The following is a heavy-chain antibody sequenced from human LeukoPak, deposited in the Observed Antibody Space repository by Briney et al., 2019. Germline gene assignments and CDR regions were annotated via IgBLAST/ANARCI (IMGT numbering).Heavy chain of an antibody. CDR3: ARDPNRYCSGGSCYSISAFDI. V-gene: IGHV4-30-4*08. CDR2: IYYSGST. D-gene: IGHD2-15*01. CDR1: GGSISSGDYY. Sequence: PSETLSLTCTVSGGSISSGDYYWSWIRQPPGKGLEWIGYIYYSGSTYYNPSLKSRVTISVDTSKNQFSLKLSSVTAADTAVYYCARDPNRYCSGGSCYSISAFDIWGQGTVVTVSS. J-gene: IGHJ3*02.